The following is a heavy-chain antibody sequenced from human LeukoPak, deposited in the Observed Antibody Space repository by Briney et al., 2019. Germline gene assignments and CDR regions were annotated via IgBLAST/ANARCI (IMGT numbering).Heavy chain of an antibody. CDR1: GGSFSGYH. Sequence: PSETLSLTCAVYGGSFSGYHWSWIRQPPGKGLEWIGEINHSGSTNYNPSLKSRVTISVDTSKNQFSLKLSSVTAADTAVYYCARTVGATTTPWGQGTLVTVSS. D-gene: IGHD1-26*01. V-gene: IGHV4-34*01. J-gene: IGHJ5*02. CDR2: INHSGST. CDR3: ARTVGATTTP.